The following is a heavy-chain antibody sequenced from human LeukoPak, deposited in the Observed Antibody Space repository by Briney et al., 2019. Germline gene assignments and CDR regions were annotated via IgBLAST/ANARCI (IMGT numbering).Heavy chain of an antibody. Sequence: SVKVSCKASGGTFSSYAISWVRQAPGQGLEWMGGIIPSFGTANCAQKFQGRVTITTDESTSTAYMELSSLRSEDTAVYYCARGIAAYYYYYMDVWGKGTTVTVSS. D-gene: IGHD2-21*01. CDR1: GGTFSSYA. J-gene: IGHJ6*03. CDR3: ARGIAAYYYYYMDV. CDR2: IIPSFGTA. V-gene: IGHV1-69*05.